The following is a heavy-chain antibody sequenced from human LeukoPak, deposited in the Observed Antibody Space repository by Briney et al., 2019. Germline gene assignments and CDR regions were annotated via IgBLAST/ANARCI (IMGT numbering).Heavy chain of an antibody. D-gene: IGHD4-17*01. CDR3: ARGSEEMTTVTEHPKSCYLDY. CDR2: INHSGST. Sequence: PSETLSLTCAVYGGSFSGYYWSWIRQPPGKGLEWIGEINHSGSTNYNPSLKSRVTISVDTSKNQFSLKLSSVTAADTAVYYCARGSEEMTTVTEHPKSCYLDYWGQGTLVTVSS. J-gene: IGHJ4*02. V-gene: IGHV4-34*01. CDR1: GGSFSGYY.